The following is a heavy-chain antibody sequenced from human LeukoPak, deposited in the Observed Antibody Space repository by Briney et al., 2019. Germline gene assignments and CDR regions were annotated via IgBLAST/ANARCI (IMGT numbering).Heavy chain of an antibody. V-gene: IGHV3-23*01. CDR1: GFIFSSYA. J-gene: IGHJ4*02. CDR3: ARESSGWYRGDY. D-gene: IGHD6-19*01. Sequence: AGGSLRLSCAASGFIFSSYAMSWVRQAPGKGLEWVSAISGSGGSTYYADSVKGRFTISRDNYKNTLYLQMNSLRAEDTAVYYCARESSGWYRGDYWGQGTLVTVSS. CDR2: ISGSGGST.